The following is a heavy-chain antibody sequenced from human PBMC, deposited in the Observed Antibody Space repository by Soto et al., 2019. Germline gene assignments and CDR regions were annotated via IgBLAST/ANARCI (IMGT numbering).Heavy chain of an antibody. J-gene: IGHJ6*03. D-gene: IGHD2-21*01. Sequence: QVQLHQSGAGLLKPSETLSLTCAVYDGSFSDYYWSWIRQSPGKGLEWLGEINHSGSTSYKSSLTSRVTISIDTSKNPFSLKMTSVTAPDTAVDYCARGKFGFSYYYYYYLDVWGKGTTVTVSS. V-gene: IGHV4-34*01. CDR2: INHSGST. CDR3: ARGKFGFSYYYYYYLDV. CDR1: DGSFSDYY.